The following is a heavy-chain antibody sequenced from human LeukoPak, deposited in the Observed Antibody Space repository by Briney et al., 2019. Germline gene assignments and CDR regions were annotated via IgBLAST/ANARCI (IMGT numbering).Heavy chain of an antibody. V-gene: IGHV3-30*18. CDR1: GFTFSSYG. J-gene: IGHJ6*02. CDR2: ISYDGSNK. D-gene: IGHD3-9*01. Sequence: PGGSLRLSCAASGFTFSSYGMHWVRQAPGKGLEWVAVISYDGSNKYYADSVKGRFTISRDNSKNTLYLQMNSLRAEDTAVYYCAKAADILPGWDYYYSGMDVWGQGTTVTVSS. CDR3: AKAADILPGWDYYYSGMDV.